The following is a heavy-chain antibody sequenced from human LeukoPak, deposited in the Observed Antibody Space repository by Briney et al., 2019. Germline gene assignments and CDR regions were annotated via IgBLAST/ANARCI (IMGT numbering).Heavy chain of an antibody. CDR2: IYRDGST. J-gene: IGHJ4*02. D-gene: IGHD6-19*01. CDR1: AFIISDNF. Sequence: GGSLRLSCAASAFIISDNFMNWVRQAPGKGLEWVSVIYRDGSTYYADSVKGRFTISRDNSKNTLHLQMNSLSAEDTAVYYCARDSSGTQVFDLWGPGTLVTVSS. CDR3: ARDSSGTQVFDL. V-gene: IGHV3-53*01.